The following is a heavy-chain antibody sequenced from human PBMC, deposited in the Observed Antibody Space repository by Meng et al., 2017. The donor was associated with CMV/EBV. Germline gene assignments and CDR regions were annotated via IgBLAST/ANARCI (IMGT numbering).Heavy chain of an antibody. CDR3: ARAPPWDEFDY. V-gene: IGHV3-21*01. CDR2: ISSSSSYI. D-gene: IGHD1-26*01. CDR1: GFTFSSYS. J-gene: IGHJ4*02. Sequence: GESLKISFAASGFTFSSYSMNWVRQAPGKGLEWVSSISSSSSYIYYADSVKGRFTISRDNAKNSLYLQMNSLRAEDTAVYYCARAPPWDEFDYWGQGTLVTVSS.